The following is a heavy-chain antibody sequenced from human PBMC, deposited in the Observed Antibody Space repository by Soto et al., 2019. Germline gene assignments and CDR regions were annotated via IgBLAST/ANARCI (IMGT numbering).Heavy chain of an antibody. CDR1: GLTFSTYG. D-gene: IGHD2-2*01. CDR2: ISYDGSNK. V-gene: IGHV3-30*18. Sequence: GGSLRLSCAASGLTFSTYGMHWVRQAPGKGLEWVAVISYDGSNKHYADSVKGRFTISRDNAKNSLYLQMNSLRAEDTALYYCAKGRRLLVPAAMWDYYYYGMDVWGQGTTVTVS. CDR3: AKGRRLLVPAAMWDYYYYGMDV. J-gene: IGHJ6*02.